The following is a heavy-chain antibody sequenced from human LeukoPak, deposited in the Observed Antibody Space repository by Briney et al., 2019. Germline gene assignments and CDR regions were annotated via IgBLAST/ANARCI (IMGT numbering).Heavy chain of an antibody. V-gene: IGHV4-34*01. CDR1: GGSFSGYY. D-gene: IGHD3-10*01. CDR3: ARREILWFGELSAFDY. CDR2: INHSGST. Sequence: TSETLSLTCAVYGGSFSGYYWSWIRQPPGKGLEWIGEINHSGSTNYNPSPKSRVTISVDTSKNQFSLKLSSVTAADTAVYYCARREILWFGELSAFDYWGQGTLVTVSS. J-gene: IGHJ4*02.